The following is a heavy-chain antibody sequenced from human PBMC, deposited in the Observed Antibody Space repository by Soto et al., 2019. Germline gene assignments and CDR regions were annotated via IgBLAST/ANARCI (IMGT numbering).Heavy chain of an antibody. CDR3: ARIRQLASLDY. V-gene: IGHV4-34*01. D-gene: IGHD6-6*01. Sequence: TSETLSLTCAVYGGSFSGYYWSWIRQPPGKGLEWIGEINHSGSTNYNPSLKSRVTISVDTSKNQFSLKLSSVTAADTAVYYCARIRQLASLDYWGQGTLVTVSS. CDR1: GGSFSGYY. J-gene: IGHJ4*02. CDR2: INHSGST.